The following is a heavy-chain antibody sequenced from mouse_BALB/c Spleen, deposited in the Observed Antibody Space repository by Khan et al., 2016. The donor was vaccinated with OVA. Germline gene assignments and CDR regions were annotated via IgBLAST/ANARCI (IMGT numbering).Heavy chain of an antibody. CDR3: ARTARIKY. Sequence: EVQLQESGPGLVKPSQSLSLTCTVTGYSITSGYGRNWIRQFPGNKLEWMGYISYSGSTNYNPSLKSRISITRDTSKNQFFLQLNSGTTEDTATYYCARTARIKYWGQGTTLTVSS. J-gene: IGHJ2*01. CDR2: ISYSGST. V-gene: IGHV3-2*02. CDR1: GYSITSGYG. D-gene: IGHD1-2*01.